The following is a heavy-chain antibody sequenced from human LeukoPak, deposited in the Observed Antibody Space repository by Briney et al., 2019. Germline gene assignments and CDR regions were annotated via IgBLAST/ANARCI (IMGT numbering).Heavy chain of an antibody. CDR2: INQVASEK. J-gene: IGHJ4*02. Sequence: GRSLSLSYAPWGSTISYYWIWWLRQAPGKGLEWVANINQVASEKNYVDSVKGRFTISRDNAKNSLYLQMNSVRAEDTAKYYHVRHEGYYVPDSGGQGALVSVSS. D-gene: IGHD3-10*02. CDR3: VRHEGYYVPDS. CDR1: GSTISYYW. V-gene: IGHV3-7*04.